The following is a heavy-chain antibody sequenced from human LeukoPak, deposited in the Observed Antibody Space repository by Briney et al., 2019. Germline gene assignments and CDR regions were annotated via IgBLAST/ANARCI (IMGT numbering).Heavy chain of an antibody. V-gene: IGHV3-21*01. CDR1: EFTFSSYS. Sequence: PGGSLRLSCAASEFTFSSYSVNWVRQAPGKGLEWVSSISSSSSYIYYADSVKGRFTISRDNAKNSLYLQMNSLRAEDTAVYYCARGVGSWTPYYFDYWGQGTLVTVSS. J-gene: IGHJ4*02. CDR2: ISSSSSYI. CDR3: ARGVGSWTPYYFDY. D-gene: IGHD6-13*01.